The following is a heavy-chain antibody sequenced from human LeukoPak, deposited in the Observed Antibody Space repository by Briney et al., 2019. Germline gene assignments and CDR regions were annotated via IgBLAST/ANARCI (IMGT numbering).Heavy chain of an antibody. CDR1: GYSVSAYY. Sequence: GGSLTLSCTASGYSVSAYYMSCVRHAPGQGLEGGSLINSADNTYYADSVKARFPTSRDYSKNTVFPQMNRLRPEDTSMYYCARVGGYHSGHGADCWGQGTLVTVSS. CDR3: ARVGGYHSGHGADC. V-gene: IGHV3-66*02. CDR2: INSADNT. J-gene: IGHJ4*02. D-gene: IGHD5-12*01.